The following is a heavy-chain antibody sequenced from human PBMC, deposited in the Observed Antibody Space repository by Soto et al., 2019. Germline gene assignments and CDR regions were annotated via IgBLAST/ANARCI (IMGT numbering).Heavy chain of an antibody. CDR3: ARVATAGRGTDY. CDR1: GFTFSSHW. V-gene: IGHV3-7*04. CDR2: ITEDGSNQ. J-gene: IGHJ4*02. D-gene: IGHD6-13*01. Sequence: GGSLRLSCAASGFTFSSHWMYWVRQAPGKGLEWVATITEDGSNQYYVDSVKGRFTISRDNSKNSVFLQMNSLRAEDTAVYSCARVATAGRGTDYWGRGTLVTVSS.